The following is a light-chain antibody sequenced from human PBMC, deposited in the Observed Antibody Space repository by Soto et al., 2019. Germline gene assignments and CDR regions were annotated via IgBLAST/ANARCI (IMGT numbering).Light chain of an antibody. CDR1: HDVSRN. CDR3: KQYCSMLS. Sequence: DVPMTQSPSSLSASVGDRVNIACRSSHDVSRNLNWLQQKRGEAPKHLIYDASNLERGVPSRFSGSGYGTDFILTISSLQPEDVATSYCKQYCSMLSFGGGT. J-gene: IGKJ4*01. CDR2: DAS. V-gene: IGKV1-33*01.